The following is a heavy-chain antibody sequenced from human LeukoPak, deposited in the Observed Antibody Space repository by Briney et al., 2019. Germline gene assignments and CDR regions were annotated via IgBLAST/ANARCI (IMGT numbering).Heavy chain of an antibody. V-gene: IGHV4-39*01. CDR2: IYYSGST. J-gene: IGHJ5*02. Sequence: SETLSLTCTVSGDSTSSNSHYSGWIRQPPGKGLEWIGSIYYSGSTYYNPSLKSRVTISVNTSKNQFFLKLSSVTAADTAVYYCARHIRQQTFDPWGQGTLVTVSS. D-gene: IGHD6-13*01. CDR1: GDSTSSNSHY. CDR3: ARHIRQQTFDP.